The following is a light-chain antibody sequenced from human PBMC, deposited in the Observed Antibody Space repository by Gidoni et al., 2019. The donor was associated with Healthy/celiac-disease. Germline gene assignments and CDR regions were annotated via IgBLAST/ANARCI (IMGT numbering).Light chain of an antibody. Sequence: AIQMTQSPSSLSASVGDRVTITCRASQGIRNDLGWYQQKPGKAPKLLIYAASSLQSGVPSRFSGSGSGTDFTLTIISLPPVDFATYYCLQDYNYPKTFGQGTKVEIK. CDR3: LQDYNYPKT. CDR2: AAS. V-gene: IGKV1-6*01. J-gene: IGKJ1*01. CDR1: QGIRND.